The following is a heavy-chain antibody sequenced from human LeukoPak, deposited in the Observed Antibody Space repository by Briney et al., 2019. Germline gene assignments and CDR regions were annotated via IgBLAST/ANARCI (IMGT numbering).Heavy chain of an antibody. J-gene: IGHJ4*02. Sequence: ASVKVSCKASGYTFTSYAMHWVRQAPGQRLEWMGWINAGNGNTKYSQKFQRRVTMTRDTSTSTVYMELSSLRSEDTAVYYCARALPLAPDYFDYWGQGTLVTVSS. V-gene: IGHV1-3*01. CDR1: GYTFTSYA. CDR3: ARALPLAPDYFDY. CDR2: INAGNGNT.